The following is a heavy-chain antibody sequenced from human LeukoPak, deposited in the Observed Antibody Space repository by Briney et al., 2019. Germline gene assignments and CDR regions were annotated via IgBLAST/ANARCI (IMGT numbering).Heavy chain of an antibody. CDR1: GFSFSRYA. D-gene: IGHD3-10*01. Sequence: GGSLRLSCAASGFSFSRYAMHWVRQAPGKGLEWVAVISYDGSNEYYADSVKGRFTISRDSSENTLYLQMNSLRVEDTAVYYCARVGYYSSGPFSYFDYWGQGTLVTVSS. CDR2: ISYDGSNE. J-gene: IGHJ4*02. V-gene: IGHV3-30-3*01. CDR3: ARVGYYSSGPFSYFDY.